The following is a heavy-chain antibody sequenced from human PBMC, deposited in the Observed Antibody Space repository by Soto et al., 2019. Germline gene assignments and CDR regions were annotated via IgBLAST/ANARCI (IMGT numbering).Heavy chain of an antibody. D-gene: IGHD6-6*01. CDR1: GDSVSSSSAA. CDR2: TYYRSKWYN. J-gene: IGHJ6*02. CDR3: AIGRKFSRSGGGMDV. V-gene: IGHV6-1*01. Sequence: SPTLSLTCAISGDSVSSSSAAWNWIRQSPSRGLEWLGRTYYRSKWYNDYAVSVKSRITINPDTSKNQFSLQLNSVTPEDTAVYYCAIGRKFSRSGGGMDVWGQGTTVTVSS.